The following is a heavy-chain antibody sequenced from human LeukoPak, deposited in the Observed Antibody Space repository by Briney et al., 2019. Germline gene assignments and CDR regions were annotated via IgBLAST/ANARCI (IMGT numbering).Heavy chain of an antibody. CDR2: ISGSGVST. J-gene: IGHJ4*02. CDR1: GFTFSISA. CDR3: AKEEWLLAVYFDY. Sequence: GGSLRLSCAASGFTFSISAMSWVRQAPGKGLEWVSTISGSGVSTYYADSVKGQFTISRDNSKNTPYLQMNSLRAEDTAVYYCAKEEWLLAVYFDYWGQGTLVTVSS. V-gene: IGHV3-23*01. D-gene: IGHD3-3*01.